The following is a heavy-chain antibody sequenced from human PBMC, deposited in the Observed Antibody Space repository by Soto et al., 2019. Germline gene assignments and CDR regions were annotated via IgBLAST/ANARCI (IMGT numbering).Heavy chain of an antibody. D-gene: IGHD3-3*01. CDR1: GFTLSIYG. CDR2: ISYDGSNK. Sequence: EASLKLSCASYGFTLSIYGMHWVRQAPGKRQEWMAVISYDGSNKYYADSVKGRFTISRDNSKNTLYLQMNSLRAEDTAVYYCAKDYDFWSGYPYYYYGMDVWGQGT. J-gene: IGHJ6*02. CDR3: AKDYDFWSGYPYYYYGMDV. V-gene: IGHV3-30*18.